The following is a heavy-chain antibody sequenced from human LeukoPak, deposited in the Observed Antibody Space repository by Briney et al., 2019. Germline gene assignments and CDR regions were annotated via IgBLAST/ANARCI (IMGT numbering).Heavy chain of an antibody. CDR2: INPSGSP. V-gene: IGHV4-34*01. D-gene: IGHD2/OR15-2a*01. CDR3: ASVRHDPLEYYYYIDV. J-gene: IGHJ6*03. CDR1: GDSLSRYY. Sequence: PSEPLSLTCAVYGDSLSRYYWTWIRQPPGKGLEWLGEINPSGSPDYNPSLKSRVTISVDTSKNQFSLRLTSVTAADTAVYYCASVRHDPLEYYYYIDVWGKGTTVTVSS.